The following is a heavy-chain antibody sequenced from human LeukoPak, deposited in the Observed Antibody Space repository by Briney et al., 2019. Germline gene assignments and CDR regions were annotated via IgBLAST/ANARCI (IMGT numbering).Heavy chain of an antibody. V-gene: IGHV3-7*01. Sequence: PGGSLRLSCAASGFTFSSYWMSWVRQAPGKGLEWVANIKQDGSEKYYVDSVKGRFTISRDNAKNSLYLQMNSLRAEDTAVYYCARDLWFGELLGYFDYWGQGTLVTVSS. D-gene: IGHD3-10*01. J-gene: IGHJ4*02. CDR1: GFTFSSYW. CDR2: IKQDGSEK. CDR3: ARDLWFGELLGYFDY.